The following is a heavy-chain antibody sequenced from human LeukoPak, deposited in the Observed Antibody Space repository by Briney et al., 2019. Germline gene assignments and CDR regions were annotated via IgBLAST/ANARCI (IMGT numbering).Heavy chain of an antibody. CDR2: ISGSGGST. D-gene: IGHD3-16*02. CDR3: AKGGYDYVWGSYRDFFDY. Sequence: GGSLRLSCAASGFTFSSYAMSWVRQAPGKGLESVSAISGSGGSTYYADSVKGRFTISRDNSKNTLYLQMNSLRAGDTAVYYCAKGGYDYVWGSYRDFFDYWGQGTLVTVSS. V-gene: IGHV3-23*01. CDR1: GFTFSSYA. J-gene: IGHJ4*02.